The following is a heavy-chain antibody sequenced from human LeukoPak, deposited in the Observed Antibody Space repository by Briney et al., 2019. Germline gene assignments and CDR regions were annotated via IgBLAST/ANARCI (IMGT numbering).Heavy chain of an antibody. CDR1: GYSISSGYY. V-gene: IGHV4-38-2*02. CDR3: ARDRGDYFFDY. D-gene: IGHD2-21*02. J-gene: IGHJ4*02. CDR2: IYHSGST. Sequence: PSETLSLTCTVSGYSISSGYYWGWIRQPPGKGLEWIGSIYHSGSTYYNPSLKSRVTISVDKSKNQFSLKLSSVTAADTAVYYCARDRGDYFFDYWGQGTLVTVSS.